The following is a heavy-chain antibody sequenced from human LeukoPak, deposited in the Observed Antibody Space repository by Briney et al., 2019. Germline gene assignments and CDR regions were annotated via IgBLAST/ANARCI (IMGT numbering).Heavy chain of an antibody. V-gene: IGHV1-69*04. CDR3: ARGAYYFDSRHPDVFDI. CDR2: IIPILGIA. D-gene: IGHD3-22*01. Sequence: SVKVSCKASGGTFSSYAISWVRQAPGQGLEWMGRIIPILGIANYAQKFQGRVTMTRDTSTSTVYMELNSLRSEDTAVYYCARGAYYFDSRHPDVFDIWGQGTMVTVSS. CDR1: GGTFSSYA. J-gene: IGHJ3*02.